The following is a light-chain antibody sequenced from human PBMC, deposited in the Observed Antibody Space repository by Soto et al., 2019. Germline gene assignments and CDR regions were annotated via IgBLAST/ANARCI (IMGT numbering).Light chain of an antibody. CDR2: GTS. Sequence: QSVLTQPPSVTAAPGQRVTISCTGSNSNIGAGFDVHWYQQFPGRAPKLLIYGTSNRPSGVPDRFSGSKSGTSASLAISGLRSEDEADCYCATWDDSLVFGGGTKVTVL. J-gene: IGLJ2*01. CDR1: NSNIGAGFD. CDR3: ATWDDSLV. V-gene: IGLV1-40*01.